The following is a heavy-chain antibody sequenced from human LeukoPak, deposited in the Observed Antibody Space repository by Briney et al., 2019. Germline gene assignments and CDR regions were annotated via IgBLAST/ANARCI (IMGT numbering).Heavy chain of an antibody. D-gene: IGHD6-19*01. Sequence: ASVKVSCKASGYTFTSYAMHWVRQAPGQRLEWMGWINAGNGNTKYSQKFQGRVTITRDTSASTAYMELSSLRSEDTAVYYCARDGGIAVAGAAFDIWGQGTLVTVSS. CDR3: ARDGGIAVAGAAFDI. CDR2: INAGNGNT. V-gene: IGHV1-3*01. CDR1: GYTFTSYA. J-gene: IGHJ4*02.